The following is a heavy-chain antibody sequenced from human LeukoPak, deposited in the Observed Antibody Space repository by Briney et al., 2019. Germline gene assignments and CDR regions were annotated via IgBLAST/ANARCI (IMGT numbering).Heavy chain of an antibody. Sequence: PGGSLRLSCAASGFTFSNAWMTWVREAPGKGLEWVGRIKSKTDGGTTDYAAPVKGRFTISRDDSKNTLYLQMNSLKTEDTAVYYCTREAVTANGYFDYWGQGTLVTVSS. CDR3: TREAVTANGYFDY. V-gene: IGHV3-15*01. J-gene: IGHJ4*02. CDR1: GFTFSNAW. CDR2: IKSKTDGGTT. D-gene: IGHD2-21*02.